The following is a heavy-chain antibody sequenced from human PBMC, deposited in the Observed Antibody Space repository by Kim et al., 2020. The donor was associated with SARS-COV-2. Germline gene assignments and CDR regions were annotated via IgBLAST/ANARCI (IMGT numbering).Heavy chain of an antibody. D-gene: IGHD6-6*01. CDR2: IKSQPDGGTT. V-gene: IGHV3-15*01. CDR1: GITISNAY. J-gene: IGHJ4*02. CDR3: TTDRGITARPIFDS. Sequence: GGSLRLSCEASGITISNAYMSWARQAPGKGLEWVGRIKSQPDGGTTDFAASVKGRFTISRDDSKNTLYLQMNSLITEDTAVYYCTTDRGITARPIFDSWGQGTLVTVSS.